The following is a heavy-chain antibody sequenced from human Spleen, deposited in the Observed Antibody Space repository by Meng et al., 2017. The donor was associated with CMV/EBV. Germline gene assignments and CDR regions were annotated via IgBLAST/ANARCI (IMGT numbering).Heavy chain of an antibody. D-gene: IGHD1-26*01. V-gene: IGHV1-69*05. CDR3: TSPPRTGSLTFLY. CDR1: GDTFSSYA. Sequence: SGKVSCKASGDTFSSYAITWVRQAPGQGLEWMGGIIPIFGTANYAQEFQGRVTITTDESTSTAYMELSSLRYEDTAVYYCTSPPRTGSLTFLYWGRGTLVTVSS. J-gene: IGHJ4*02. CDR2: IIPIFGTA.